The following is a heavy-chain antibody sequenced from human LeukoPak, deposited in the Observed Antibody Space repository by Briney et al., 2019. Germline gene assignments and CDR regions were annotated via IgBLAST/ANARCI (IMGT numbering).Heavy chain of an antibody. J-gene: IGHJ6*03. D-gene: IGHD5-24*01. CDR2: ISGNGGST. CDR3: ATGSHGFYYYMDR. Sequence: GGSLRLSCAASGFTFSSYAMNWVRQAPRKGLEWVSTISGNGGSTYYADSVKGRFTISRDNSKNPQSVQINRLRAEHPAIYYCATGSHGFYYYMDRCRRGRKVSVCS. V-gene: IGHV3-23*01. CDR1: GFTFSSYA.